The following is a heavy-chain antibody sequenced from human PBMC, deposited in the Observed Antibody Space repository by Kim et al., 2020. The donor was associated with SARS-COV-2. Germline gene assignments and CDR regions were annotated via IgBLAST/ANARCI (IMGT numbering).Heavy chain of an antibody. CDR3: AKGTVVTLGYYYGMDV. V-gene: IGHV3-30*18. Sequence: GGSLRLSCAASGFTFSSYGMHWVRQAPGKGLEWVAVISYDGSNKYYADSVKGRFTISRDNSKNTLYLQMNSLRAEDTAVYYCAKGTVVTLGYYYGMDVWGQGTTVTVSS. D-gene: IGHD2-21*02. CDR2: ISYDGSNK. J-gene: IGHJ6*02. CDR1: GFTFSSYG.